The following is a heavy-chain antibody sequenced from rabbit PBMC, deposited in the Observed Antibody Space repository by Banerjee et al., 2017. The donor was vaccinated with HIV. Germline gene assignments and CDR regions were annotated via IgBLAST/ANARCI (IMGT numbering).Heavy chain of an antibody. V-gene: IGHV1S45*01. D-gene: IGHD8-1*01. J-gene: IGHJ3*01. CDR1: GIDFSRSFW. CDR3: ARRDYGSSTYYDL. CDR2: IYPTYGAT. Sequence: QEHLVESGGGLVTLGGSLKLTCKASGIDFSRSFWISWVRQTPGKGLEWIGCIYPTYGATDYANWVNGRFTISKTSSTTVTLQMTSLTAADTATYFCARRDYGSSTYYDLWGQGTLVTVS.